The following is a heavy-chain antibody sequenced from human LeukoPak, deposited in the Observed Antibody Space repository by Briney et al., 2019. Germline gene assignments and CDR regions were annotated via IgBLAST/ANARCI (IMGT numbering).Heavy chain of an antibody. V-gene: IGHV3-21*01. CDR3: ARVEYCSSTSCYLYNY. D-gene: IGHD2-2*01. CDR2: ISSSSSYI. CDR1: GFTFSSYS. Sequence: GGSLRLSCAPSGFTFSSYSMNWVRQAPGKGLEWVSSISSSSSYIYYADSVKGRFTISRDNAKNSLYLQMNSLRAEDTAVYYCARVEYCSSTSCYLYNYWGQGTLVTVSS. J-gene: IGHJ4*02.